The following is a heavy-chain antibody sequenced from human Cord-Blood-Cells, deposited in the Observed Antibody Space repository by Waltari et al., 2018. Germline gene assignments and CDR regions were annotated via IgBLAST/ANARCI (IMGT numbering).Heavy chain of an antibody. CDR1: GFTFSSYG. D-gene: IGHD3-10*01. CDR3: AKDQDYGYFDY. J-gene: IGHJ4*02. Sequence: QVQLVESGGGVVQPGRSLRLSCAASGFTFSSYGMHWVRQAPGKGLEWVAVISYEGSNKYYADSVKGRFTISRDNSKNTLYLQMNSLRAEDTAVYYCAKDQDYGYFDYWGQGTLVTVSS. CDR2: ISYEGSNK. V-gene: IGHV3-30*18.